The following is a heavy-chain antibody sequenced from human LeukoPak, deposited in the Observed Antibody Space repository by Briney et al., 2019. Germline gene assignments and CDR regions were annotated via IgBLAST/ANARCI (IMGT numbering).Heavy chain of an antibody. J-gene: IGHJ4*02. Sequence: GGSLRLSCAASGFTFSNAWMSWVRQAPGKGLEWVGRIKSKTDGGTTDYAAPMKGRFTISRDDSKNTLYLQMNSLKTEDTAVYYCTTVDYYDSSGYYYFPDYWGQGTLVTVSS. D-gene: IGHD3-22*01. CDR2: IKSKTDGGTT. CDR3: TTVDYYDSSGYYYFPDY. CDR1: GFTFSNAW. V-gene: IGHV3-15*01.